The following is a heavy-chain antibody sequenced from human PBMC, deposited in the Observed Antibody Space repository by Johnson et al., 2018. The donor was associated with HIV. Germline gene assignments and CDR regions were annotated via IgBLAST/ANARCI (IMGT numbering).Heavy chain of an antibody. J-gene: IGHJ3*02. D-gene: IGHD2-2*01. CDR2: INWNGGST. V-gene: IGHV3-20*04. Sequence: MQLVESGGGVVRPGGSLRLSCAASGFTFDDYGMSWVRQAPGKGLEWVSGINWNGGSTGYADSVKGRFTISRDNAKNSLYLQMNSLRAEDTAVDYCARGYCSSTSCAPEEGNAFDIWGQGTMVTVSS. CDR1: GFTFDDYG. CDR3: ARGYCSSTSCAPEEGNAFDI.